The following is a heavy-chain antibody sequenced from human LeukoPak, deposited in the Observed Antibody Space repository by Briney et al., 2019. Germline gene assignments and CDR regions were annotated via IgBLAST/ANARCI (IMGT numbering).Heavy chain of an antibody. CDR3: ASMVRGVISLVYFDY. D-gene: IGHD3-10*01. CDR1: GGTFSSYA. V-gene: IGHV1-69*01. Sequence: GASVKVSCKASGGTFSSYAISWVRQAPGQGLEWMGGIIPIFGTANYAQKFQGRVTITADEPTSTAYMELSSLRSEDTAVYYCASMVRGVISLVYFDYWGQGTLVTVSS. CDR2: IIPIFGTA. J-gene: IGHJ4*02.